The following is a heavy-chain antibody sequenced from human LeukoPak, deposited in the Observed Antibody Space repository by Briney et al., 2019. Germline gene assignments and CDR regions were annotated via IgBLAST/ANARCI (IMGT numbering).Heavy chain of an antibody. CDR3: ARLYYYYMDV. J-gene: IGHJ6*03. Sequence: ASETLSLTCTVSGGSISSKTYYWGWIRQPPGKGLEWIGSIYYSGSTYYNPSLKSRVTISVDTSKNQFSLKLSSVTAADTAVYYCARLYYYYMDVWGKGTTVTVSS. V-gene: IGHV4-39*01. CDR2: IYYSGST. CDR1: GGSISSKTYY.